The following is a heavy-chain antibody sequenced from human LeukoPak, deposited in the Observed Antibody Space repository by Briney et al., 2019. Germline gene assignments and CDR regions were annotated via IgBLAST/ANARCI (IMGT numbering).Heavy chain of an antibody. CDR2: IYYTGT. J-gene: IGHJ4*02. CDR3: ASRKLGNDY. D-gene: IGHD7-27*01. CDR1: GGSVTDYY. V-gene: IGHV4-59*02. Sequence: TSETLSLTCTVPGGSVTDYYWSWIRQSPGRGLEWIGYIYYTGTSYNPSLKSRVTISADTSKNQFSLKLISVTAADTAVYYCASRKLGNDYWGQGTLVTVSS.